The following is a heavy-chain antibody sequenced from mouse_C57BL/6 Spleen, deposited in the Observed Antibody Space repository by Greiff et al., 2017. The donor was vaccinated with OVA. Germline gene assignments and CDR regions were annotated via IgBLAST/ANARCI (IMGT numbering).Heavy chain of an antibody. D-gene: IGHD1-3*01. CDR3: TRESSSYWYFDV. CDR1: GFTFSSYA. CDR2: ISSGGDYI. J-gene: IGHJ1*03. V-gene: IGHV5-9-1*02. Sequence: EVKLVESGAGLVKPGGSLKLSCAASGFTFSSYAMSWVRQTPEKRLEWVAYISSGGDYIYYADTVKGRFTISRDNARNTLYLQMSSLKSEDTALYYCTRESSSYWYFDVWGTGTTVTVSS.